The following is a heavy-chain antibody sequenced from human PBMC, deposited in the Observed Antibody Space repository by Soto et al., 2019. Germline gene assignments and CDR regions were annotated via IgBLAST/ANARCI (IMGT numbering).Heavy chain of an antibody. D-gene: IGHD3-10*01. V-gene: IGHV3-30-3*01. CDR3: ARDRAVMRGSGSYYFSSVFDY. CDR1: GFTFSSYA. Sequence: GGSLRLSCAASGFTFSSYAMHWVRQVPGKGLEWVAVISYDGSNKYYADSVKGRFTISRDNSKNTLYLQMNSLRAEDTAVYYCARDRAVMRGSGSYYFSSVFDYWGQGTLVNVSS. CDR2: ISYDGSNK. J-gene: IGHJ4*02.